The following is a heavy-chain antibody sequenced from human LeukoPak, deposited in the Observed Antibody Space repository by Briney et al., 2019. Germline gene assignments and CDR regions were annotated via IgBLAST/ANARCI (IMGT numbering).Heavy chain of an antibody. CDR1: GFTFSSYW. CDR2: INSDGSTT. CDR3: ARKLNFGDPFY. Sequence: TGGSLRLSCAASGFTFSSYWMHWVRQAPGKGLVWVSRINSDGSTTNYADSVKGRFTISRDNAKNTLYLQMNSLRAEDTAIYYCARKLNFGDPFYWGQGTLVTVSS. D-gene: IGHD4-17*01. V-gene: IGHV3-74*01. J-gene: IGHJ4*02.